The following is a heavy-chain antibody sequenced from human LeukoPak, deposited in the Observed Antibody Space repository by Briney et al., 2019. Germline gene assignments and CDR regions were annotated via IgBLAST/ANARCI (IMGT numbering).Heavy chain of an antibody. J-gene: IGHJ3*02. D-gene: IGHD3-3*01. CDR2: INHSGST. CDR3: ARSRAGNDFLSAFYAFDI. CDR1: GGSLSSYY. V-gene: IGHV4-34*01. Sequence: SETLSLTCAVYGGSLSSYYWSWIRQPPGKGLEWIGEINHSGSTNNNPSLKSRVTVLVDAFKNQFSLKLSSVTAADSAVYYCARSRAGNDFLSAFYAFDIWGQGTMVTVSS.